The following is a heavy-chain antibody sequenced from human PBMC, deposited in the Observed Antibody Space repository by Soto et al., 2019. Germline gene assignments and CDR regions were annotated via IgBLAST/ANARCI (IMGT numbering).Heavy chain of an antibody. Sequence: PSETLSLTCTVSGVSISSYYWSWIRQPPGKGLEWIGYIYYSGSTNYNPSLKSRVTISVDTSKNQFSLKLSSVTAADTAVYYCARHDSPWGSGTSTTLDYWGQGTLVTVSS. CDR2: IYYSGST. J-gene: IGHJ4*02. D-gene: IGHD3-10*01. V-gene: IGHV4-59*08. CDR3: ARHDSPWGSGTSTTLDY. CDR1: GVSISSYY.